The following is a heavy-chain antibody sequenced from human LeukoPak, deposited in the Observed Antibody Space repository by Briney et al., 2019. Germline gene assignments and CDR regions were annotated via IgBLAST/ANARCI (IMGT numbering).Heavy chain of an antibody. CDR2: ISYDGSNK. D-gene: IGHD6-13*01. CDR1: GFTFSSYG. J-gene: IGHJ3*02. Sequence: GRSLRLSCAASGFTFSSYGMHWVRQAPGKGLEWVAVISYDGSNKYYADSVKGRFTISRDNSKNTLYLQMNSLRAEDTAVYYCAKVKWEQQLVPLGAFDIWGQGTMVTVSS. CDR3: AKVKWEQQLVPLGAFDI. V-gene: IGHV3-30*18.